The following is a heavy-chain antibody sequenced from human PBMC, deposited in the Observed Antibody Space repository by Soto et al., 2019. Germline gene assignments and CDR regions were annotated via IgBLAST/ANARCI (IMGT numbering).Heavy chain of an antibody. J-gene: IGHJ4*02. V-gene: IGHV3-66*01. CDR3: ARWQFGDGYRIHDS. D-gene: IGHD5-12*01. Sequence: EVQLVESGGGLVQPGGSLRLSCAASGFTVSSNYMSWVRQAPGKGLEWVSVIYSVDSTYYADSVKGRFTISRDNSKNTLYLQMNTLRAEDTAVYYCARWQFGDGYRIHDSWGQGTLVTVSS. CDR1: GFTVSSNY. CDR2: IYSVDST.